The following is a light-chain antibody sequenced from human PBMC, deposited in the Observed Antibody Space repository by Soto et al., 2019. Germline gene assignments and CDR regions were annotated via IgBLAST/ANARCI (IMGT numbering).Light chain of an antibody. CDR1: ESLLHSNGYKY. V-gene: IGKV2-28*01. CDR2: LGS. CDR3: MQALQSPIT. Sequence: DIVMTQSPLSLPVTPGEPASISCRSSESLLHSNGYKYLDWYLQKSGQSPQLLIYLGSNRASGVSDRFSGSGSGTDFTLKISRVEAEDVGVYYCMQALQSPITFGPGTKVDIK. J-gene: IGKJ3*01.